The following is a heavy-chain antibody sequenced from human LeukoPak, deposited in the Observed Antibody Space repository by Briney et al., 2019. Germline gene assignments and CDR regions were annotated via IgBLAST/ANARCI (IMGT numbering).Heavy chain of an antibody. CDR2: ISGSGAST. Sequence: GGSLRVSCAVSGFTFSSYDMSWVRQAPGKGLEWVSAISGSGASTYYADSVKGRFTISRDNSKSTLYLQMNSPRAEDTAVYYCAKDRHAPGRYCSSTTCFPFDPWGQGTLVTVSS. D-gene: IGHD2-2*01. V-gene: IGHV3-23*01. CDR1: GFTFSSYD. CDR3: AKDRHAPGRYCSSTTCFPFDP. J-gene: IGHJ5*02.